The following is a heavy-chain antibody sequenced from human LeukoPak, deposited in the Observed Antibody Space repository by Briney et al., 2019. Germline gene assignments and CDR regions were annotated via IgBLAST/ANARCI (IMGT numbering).Heavy chain of an antibody. Sequence: GGSLRLSCAASGFTFSSYAMHWVRQAPGKGLEWVAVISYDGSNKYYADSVKGRFTISRDNSKNTLYLQMNSLRAEDTAVYYCARDRWLPRYCSGGSCPSWFDPWGQGTLVTVSS. CDR2: ISYDGSNK. V-gene: IGHV3-30*04. J-gene: IGHJ5*02. D-gene: IGHD2-15*01. CDR3: ARDRWLPRYCSGGSCPSWFDP. CDR1: GFTFSSYA.